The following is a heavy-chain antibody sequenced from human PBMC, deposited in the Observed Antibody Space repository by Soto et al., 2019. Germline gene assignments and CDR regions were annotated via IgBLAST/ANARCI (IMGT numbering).Heavy chain of an antibody. D-gene: IGHD4-17*01. J-gene: IGHJ1*01. CDR2: ISGSGGST. CDR1: GFTFSSYA. V-gene: IGHV3-23*01. Sequence: GGSLRLSCAASGFTFSSYAMSWVRQAPGKGLEWVSAISGSGGSTYYADSWKGRFTISRDNSKNTLYLQMNSLRAEDTAVYYCAKAEAHYGDPIEYFQHWGQGTLVTVSS. CDR3: AKAEAHYGDPIEYFQH.